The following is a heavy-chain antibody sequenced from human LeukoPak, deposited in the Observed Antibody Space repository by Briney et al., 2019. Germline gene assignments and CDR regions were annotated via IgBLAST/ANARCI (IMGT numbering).Heavy chain of an antibody. V-gene: IGHV3-23*01. CDR3: ARDFAYSRLDS. J-gene: IGHJ4*02. CDR2: ISGSGGGT. Sequence: PGGSLRLSCAASGFTFSSYAMSWVRQARGKGLEWISTISGSGGGTYYADSVKGRFTISRDNAENSLYLQMNSLRAEDTALYYCARDFAYSRLDSWGQGTLVTVSS. CDR1: GFTFSSYA. D-gene: IGHD6-13*01.